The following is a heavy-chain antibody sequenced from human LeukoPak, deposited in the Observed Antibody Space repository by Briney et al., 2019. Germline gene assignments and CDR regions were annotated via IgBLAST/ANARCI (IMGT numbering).Heavy chain of an antibody. CDR3: ARDKWGLHKAFDV. Sequence: GGSLRLSCAASGFPVTSNFMHWVRQTPGKGPEWVSVMYSNEKTYYADSVKGRFTISRDKSNNTLYLQMHSLRAEHTPVYYCARDKWGLHKAFDVWGQGTVVSLSS. V-gene: IGHV3-53*01. D-gene: IGHD7-27*01. J-gene: IGHJ3*01. CDR1: GFPVTSNF. CDR2: MYSNEKT.